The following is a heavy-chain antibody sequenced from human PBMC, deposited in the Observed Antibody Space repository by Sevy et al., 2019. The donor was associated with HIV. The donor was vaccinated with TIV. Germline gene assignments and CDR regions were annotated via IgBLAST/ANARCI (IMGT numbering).Heavy chain of an antibody. J-gene: IGHJ6*02. CDR1: GFTFSSYS. CDR2: ISSSSSYI. Sequence: GGSLRLSCAASGFTFSSYSMNWVRQAPGKGLEWVSSISSSSSYIYYADSVKGRFTISRDNAKNSLYLQMNSLRAKDTAVYYCARGGGIAARPEVYYYYYYGMDVWGQGTTVTVSS. CDR3: ARGGGIAARPEVYYYYYYGMDV. V-gene: IGHV3-21*01. D-gene: IGHD6-6*01.